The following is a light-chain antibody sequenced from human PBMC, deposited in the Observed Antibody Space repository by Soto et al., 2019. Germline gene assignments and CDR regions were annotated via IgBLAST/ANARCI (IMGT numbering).Light chain of an antibody. CDR3: CSSAPESTYV. CDR1: SDDVGAYNS. CDR2: KGT. Sequence: QSASVSGSPGQSITISCTGTSDDVGAYNSVSWYQQLPHKAPQVILYKGTQRPSGVSSRFSGSTSGNAASLTISGLQADDEADYFCCSSAPESTYVFGTGTKVTVL. J-gene: IGLJ1*01. V-gene: IGLV2-23*01.